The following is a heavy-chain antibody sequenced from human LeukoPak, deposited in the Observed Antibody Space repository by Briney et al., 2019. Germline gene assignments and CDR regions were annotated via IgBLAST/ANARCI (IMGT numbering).Heavy chain of an antibody. Sequence: GGSLRLSCVDSGFTFSSHWMSWVRQAPGKGLEWVANINQGEGEKYYVDSVKGRFTISRDNAKKSLFLQMNSLRAEDAAVYYCARGRFIAGTTAYYFDYWGQGTLVTVSS. CDR2: INQGEGEK. V-gene: IGHV3-7*03. D-gene: IGHD1-26*01. CDR1: GFTFSSHW. CDR3: ARGRFIAGTTAYYFDY. J-gene: IGHJ4*02.